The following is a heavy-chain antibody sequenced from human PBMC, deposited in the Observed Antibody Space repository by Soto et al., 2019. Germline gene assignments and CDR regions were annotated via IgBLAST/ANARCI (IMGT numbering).Heavy chain of an antibody. Sequence: SETLSLTCTVAGGSIISYYWSWIRQPPGKGLEWIGYIYYSGSTSYNPSLKSRVTISVDTSKNQFSLKLSSVTAADTAVYYCASHYDFWSGYYPSAFDIWGQGTMVTVSS. CDR3: ASHYDFWSGYYPSAFDI. D-gene: IGHD3-3*01. CDR2: IYYSGST. J-gene: IGHJ3*02. CDR1: GGSIISYY. V-gene: IGHV4-59*01.